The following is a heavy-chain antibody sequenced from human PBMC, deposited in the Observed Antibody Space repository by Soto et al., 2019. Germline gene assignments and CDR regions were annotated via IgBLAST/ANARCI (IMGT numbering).Heavy chain of an antibody. CDR3: ARMAARYYYYYSGMDV. V-gene: IGHV4-34*01. Sequence: SYTPSISCALYGGRVRGSYWSWIRKPPGKGLEWIGEINHSGSTNYNPSLKSRVTISVDTSKNQFSLKLSSVTAADTAVYYCARMAARYYYYYSGMDVWGQGTTVTVS. D-gene: IGHD6-6*01. CDR1: GGRVRGSY. CDR2: INHSGST. J-gene: IGHJ6*02.